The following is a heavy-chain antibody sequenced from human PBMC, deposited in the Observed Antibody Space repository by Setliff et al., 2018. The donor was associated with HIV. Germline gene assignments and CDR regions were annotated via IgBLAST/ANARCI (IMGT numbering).Heavy chain of an antibody. CDR1: GGSISIISYY. Sequence: PSETLSLTCTASGGSISIISYYWGWIRQPPGKGLEYIGSIYYSGSTYYNPSLKSRVTISVDTSKNQFSLNLSSVTAADTAVYYCARVDCSGTSCYRDSYYYMDVWGKGTTVTVSS. V-gene: IGHV4-39*01. D-gene: IGHD2-2*01. CDR2: IYYSGST. J-gene: IGHJ6*03. CDR3: ARVDCSGTSCYRDSYYYMDV.